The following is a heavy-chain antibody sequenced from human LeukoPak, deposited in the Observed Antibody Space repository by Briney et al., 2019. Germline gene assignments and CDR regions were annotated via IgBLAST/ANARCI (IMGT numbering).Heavy chain of an antibody. CDR2: ISSSGSTI. V-gene: IGHV3-48*04. D-gene: IGHD3-10*01. J-gene: IGHJ6*03. CDR3: AKDKLTFGERAYMGV. CDR1: GFTFSSYA. Sequence: GGSLRLSCAASGFTFSSYAMSWVRQAPGKGLEWVSYISSSGSTIYYADSVKGRFTISRDNAKNSLYLQMNGLRAEDTAVYYCAKDKLTFGERAYMGVWGKGTTVTVSS.